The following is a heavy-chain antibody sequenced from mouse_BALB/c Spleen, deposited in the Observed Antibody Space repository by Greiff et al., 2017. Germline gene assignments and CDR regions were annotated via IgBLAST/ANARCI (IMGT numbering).Heavy chain of an antibody. CDR3: ARELGGGFAY. V-gene: IGHV5-4*02. CDR2: ISDGGSYT. Sequence: DVKLVESGGGLVKPGGSLKLSCAASGFTFSDYYMYWVRQTPEKRLEWVATISDGGSYTYYPDSVKGRFTISRDNAKNNLYLQMSSLKSEDTAMYYCARELGGGFAYWGQGTLVTVSA. J-gene: IGHJ3*01. CDR1: GFTFSDYY. D-gene: IGHD4-1*01.